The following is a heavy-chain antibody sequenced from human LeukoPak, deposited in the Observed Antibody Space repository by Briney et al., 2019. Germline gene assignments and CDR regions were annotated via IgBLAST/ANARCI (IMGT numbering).Heavy chain of an antibody. CDR3: ARQGYDILTGYIDAFDI. V-gene: IGHV4-30-4*01. CDR1: GGSITSDIFY. Sequence: SETLSLTCTVSGGSITSDIFYWNWIRQHPGKGLEWIGSIHNSRGTSYNPSLESRLTISVDTSKNQFSLKLRSVTAADTAIYYCARQGYDILTGYIDAFDIWGQGTMVTVSS. D-gene: IGHD3-9*01. CDR2: IHNSRGT. J-gene: IGHJ3*02.